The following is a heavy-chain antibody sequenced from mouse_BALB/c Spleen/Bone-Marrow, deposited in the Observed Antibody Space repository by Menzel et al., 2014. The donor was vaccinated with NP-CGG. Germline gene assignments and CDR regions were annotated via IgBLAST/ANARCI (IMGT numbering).Heavy chain of an antibody. J-gene: IGHJ4*01. D-gene: IGHD1-1*02. CDR2: IRNKANGYTT. V-gene: IGHV7-3*02. Sequence: EVNVVESGGGLVQPGGSLRLSCATSGFTFTDYYMSWVRQPPGKALEWLGFIRNKANGYTTEYSASVKGRFTISRDNSQNILYLQMSTLRAEESATYYCARDGSYVDYWGQGTSVTVST. CDR1: GFTFTDYY. CDR3: ARDGSYVDY.